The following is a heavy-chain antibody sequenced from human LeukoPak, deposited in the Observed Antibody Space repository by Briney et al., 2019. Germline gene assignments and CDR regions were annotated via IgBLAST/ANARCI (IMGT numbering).Heavy chain of an antibody. D-gene: IGHD3-3*01. Sequence: SETLSLTCTVSGGSISSYYWTWIRQPAGKGLEWIGRIYTGGSTNYNPSLKSRVTMSVDTSKNQFSLKLSSVTAADTAVYYCAKERIYDFWSGYSPLDYWGQGTLVTVSS. CDR2: IYTGGST. CDR3: AKERIYDFWSGYSPLDY. J-gene: IGHJ4*02. CDR1: GGSISSYY. V-gene: IGHV4-4*07.